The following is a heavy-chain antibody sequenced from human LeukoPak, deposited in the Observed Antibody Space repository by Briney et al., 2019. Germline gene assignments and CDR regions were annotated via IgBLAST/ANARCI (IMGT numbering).Heavy chain of an antibody. CDR1: GYTFTSYG. Sequence: GASVKVSCKASGYTFTSYGISWVRQAPGQGLEWMGGIIPIFGTANYAQKFQGRVTITADESTSTAYMELSSLRSEDTAVYYCAKTRSTRDYYYMDVWGKGTTVTVSS. J-gene: IGHJ6*03. D-gene: IGHD2-2*01. CDR2: IIPIFGTA. CDR3: AKTRSTRDYYYMDV. V-gene: IGHV1-69*13.